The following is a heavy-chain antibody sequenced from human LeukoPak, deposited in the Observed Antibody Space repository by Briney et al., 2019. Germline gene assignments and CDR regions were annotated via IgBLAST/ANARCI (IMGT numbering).Heavy chain of an antibody. CDR3: ARDLSPVVRASPMGY. Sequence: GGSLRLSCAASGFTFTSYGMHWVRQAPGKGLEWVALITYDGYYKYYSDSVKGRFTISSDTSKNTMYLQMDSLRAEDTAVYYCARDLSPVVRASPMGYWGQGTLVTVSS. D-gene: IGHD3-10*01. CDR1: GFTFTSYG. V-gene: IGHV3-30*03. CDR2: ITYDGYYK. J-gene: IGHJ4*02.